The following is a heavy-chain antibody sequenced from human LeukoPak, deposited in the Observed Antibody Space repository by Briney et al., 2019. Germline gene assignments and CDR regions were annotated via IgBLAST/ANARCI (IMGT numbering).Heavy chain of an antibody. J-gene: IGHJ5*02. Sequence: GGSLRLSCAASGFTFSSYSMNWVRQAPGKGLEWVSSISSSYIYYADSVKGRFTISRDNAKNSLYLQMNSLRAEDTAVYYCARDRGAVTTYNWFDPWGQGTLVTVSS. CDR2: ISSSYI. V-gene: IGHV3-21*01. CDR1: GFTFSSYS. D-gene: IGHD4-11*01. CDR3: ARDRGAVTTYNWFDP.